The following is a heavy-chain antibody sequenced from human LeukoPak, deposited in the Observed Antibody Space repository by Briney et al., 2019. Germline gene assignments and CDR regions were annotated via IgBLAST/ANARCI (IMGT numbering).Heavy chain of an antibody. CDR1: GFTFSSYA. CDR3: AKAVGVGSVSPFDY. V-gene: IGHV3-23*01. CDR2: ISGSGGST. Sequence: GGSLRLSCAASGFTFSSYAMSWVRQAPGKGLEWVSAISGSGGSTYYADSVKGRFTISRDNSKNTPYLQMNSLRAEDTAVYYCAKAVGVGSVSPFDYWGQGTLVTVSS. D-gene: IGHD1-26*01. J-gene: IGHJ4*02.